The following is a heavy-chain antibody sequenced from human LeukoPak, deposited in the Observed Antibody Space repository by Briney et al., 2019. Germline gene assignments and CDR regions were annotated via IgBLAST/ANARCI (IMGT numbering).Heavy chain of an antibody. CDR3: ARAFWSGYYTGPVLDY. CDR1: GFTFSSYW. CDR2: IKQDGSEK. D-gene: IGHD3-3*01. Sequence: PGGSLRLSCAASGFTFSSYWMSWVRQAPGKGLEWVANIKQDGSEKYYVDSVKGRFTISRDNAKNSLYLQMNSLRAEDTAVYYCARAFWSGYYTGPVLDYWGQGTLVTVSS. V-gene: IGHV3-7*03. J-gene: IGHJ4*02.